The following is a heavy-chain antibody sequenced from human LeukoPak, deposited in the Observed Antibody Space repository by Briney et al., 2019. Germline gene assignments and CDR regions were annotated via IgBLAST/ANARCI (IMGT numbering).Heavy chain of an antibody. D-gene: IGHD6-13*01. Sequence: PSETLSLTCTVSGGSISSYYWSWIRQSPGKGLEWIGYIYYSGSTNYNPSLKSRVTISVDTSKNQFSLKLSSVTAADTAVYYCARRTAAGNYFDYWGQGTLATVSS. CDR2: IYYSGST. CDR3: ARRTAAGNYFDY. J-gene: IGHJ4*02. CDR1: GGSISSYY. V-gene: IGHV4-59*08.